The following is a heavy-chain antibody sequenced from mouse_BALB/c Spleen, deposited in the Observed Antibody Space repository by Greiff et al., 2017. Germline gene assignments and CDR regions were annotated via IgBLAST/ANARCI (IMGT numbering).Heavy chain of an antibody. V-gene: IGHV5-9*03. CDR2: ISSGGGNT. J-gene: IGHJ4*01. Sequence: EVKVVESGGGLVKPGGSLKLSCAASGFTFSSYTMSWVRQTPEKRLEWVATISSGGGNTYYPDSVKGRFTISRDNAKNNLYLQMSSLRSEDTALYYCARYYYRYDNAMDYWGQGTSVTVSS. D-gene: IGHD2-14*01. CDR3: ARYYYRYDNAMDY. CDR1: GFTFSSYT.